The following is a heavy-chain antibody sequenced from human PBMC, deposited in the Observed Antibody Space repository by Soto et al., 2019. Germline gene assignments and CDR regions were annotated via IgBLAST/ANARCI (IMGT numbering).Heavy chain of an antibody. Sequence: SETLSLTCAVSGGSSSSGGYSWSWIRQPPGKGLVWIGYIYHSGSTYYNPSLKSRVTISVDRSKNQFSLKLSSVTAADTAVYYCASSHAGAHITAAVHWGQGTLVTVSS. CDR1: GGSSSSGGYS. D-gene: IGHD6-13*01. V-gene: IGHV4-30-2*01. CDR3: ASSHAGAHITAAVH. J-gene: IGHJ4*02. CDR2: IYHSGST.